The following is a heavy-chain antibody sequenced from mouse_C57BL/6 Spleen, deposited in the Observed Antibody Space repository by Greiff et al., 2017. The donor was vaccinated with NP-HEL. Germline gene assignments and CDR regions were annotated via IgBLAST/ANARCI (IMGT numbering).Heavy chain of an antibody. CDR3: ARSDYGYDGRLRFAY. D-gene: IGHD2-2*01. Sequence: VKLMESGPGLVQPSQSLSITCTVSGFSLTSYGVHWVRQSPGKGLEWLGVIWSGGSTDYNAAFISRLSISKDNSKSQVFFKMNSLQADDTAIYYCARSDYGYDGRLRFAYWGQGTLVTVSA. CDR1: GFSLTSYG. CDR2: IWSGGST. J-gene: IGHJ3*01. V-gene: IGHV2-2*01.